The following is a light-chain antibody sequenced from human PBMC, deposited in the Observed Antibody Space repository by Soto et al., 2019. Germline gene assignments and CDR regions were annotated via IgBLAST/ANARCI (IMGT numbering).Light chain of an antibody. V-gene: IGLV2-14*01. Sequence: QSVLTQPASVSGSPGQSITISCTGTSSDIGGYDYVSWYQQRPGKDPKLMIYEVRYRPSGVSNRFSGSKSRNTASLTISGLQAEDEAVYYCCSYTRTSNHYFFGSGTKVTVL. CDR1: SSDIGGYDY. CDR2: EVR. J-gene: IGLJ1*01. CDR3: CSYTRTSNHYF.